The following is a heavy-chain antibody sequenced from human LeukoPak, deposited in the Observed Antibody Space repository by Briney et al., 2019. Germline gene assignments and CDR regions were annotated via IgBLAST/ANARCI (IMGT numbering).Heavy chain of an antibody. J-gene: IGHJ4*02. V-gene: IGHV1-18*01. D-gene: IGHD3-16*02. CDR3: ARLSRDRLGELSSFDY. CDR2: ISAYNGNT. CDR1: GYTFTSYG. Sequence: GASVKVSCKASGYTFTSYGISWVRQAPGQGLEWMGWISAYNGNTNYAQKLQGRVTMTTGTSTSTAYMELRSLRSDDTAVYYCARLSRDRLGELSSFDYWGQGTLVTVSS.